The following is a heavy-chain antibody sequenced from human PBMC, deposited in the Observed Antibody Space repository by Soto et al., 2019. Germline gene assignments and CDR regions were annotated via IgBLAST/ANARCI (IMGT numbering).Heavy chain of an antibody. J-gene: IGHJ3*02. Sequence: GGSLRLSCAASGFTFSDYSMNWVRQAPGKGLEWVSYISGSSSTIYYADSVKGRFTVSRDIARNSLYLQMNSLRDEDTAVYYCARGGIAARRSAFDISGQGTMVTVSS. V-gene: IGHV3-48*02. CDR3: ARGGIAARRSAFDI. CDR2: ISGSSSTI. D-gene: IGHD6-6*01. CDR1: GFTFSDYS.